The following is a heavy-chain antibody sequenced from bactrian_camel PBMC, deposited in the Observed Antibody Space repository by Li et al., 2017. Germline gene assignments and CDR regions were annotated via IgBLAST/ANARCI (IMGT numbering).Heavy chain of an antibody. CDR3: ASLSAVASTSMKSH. CDR1: GFTFSTYD. D-gene: IGHD4*01. V-gene: IGHV3S42*01. CDR2: IDSDGGT. J-gene: IGHJ4*01. Sequence: VQLVESGGGLVQTGGSLTLSCAASGFTFSTYDMSWVRQAPGKGLEGVALIDSDGGTSVADSVKGRFTISRDNAKNTLYLQMNSLKPEDTAVYYCASLSAVASTSMKSHWGQGTQVTVS.